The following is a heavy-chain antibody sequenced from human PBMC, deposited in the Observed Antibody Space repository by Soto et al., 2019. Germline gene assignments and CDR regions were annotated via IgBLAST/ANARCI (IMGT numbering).Heavy chain of an antibody. CDR2: IVPRFGSP. D-gene: IGHD3-16*01. CDR3: ARDRIQLRLGKYSFNAMDV. Sequence: QVQLVQSGAEMRKPGSSLRVSCKASGGTFSDFAFSWVRKAPGQGLEWMGGIVPRFGSPNYAQKFGGRVTITADTSTSTVYMELSSLRFDDTAVYFCARDRIQLRLGKYSFNAMDVW. V-gene: IGHV1-69*06. CDR1: GGTFSDFA. J-gene: IGHJ6*01.